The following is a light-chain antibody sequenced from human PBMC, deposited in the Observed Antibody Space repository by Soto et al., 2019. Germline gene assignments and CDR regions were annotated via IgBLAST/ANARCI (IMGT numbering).Light chain of an antibody. Sequence: QSALTQPRSVSGSPGQSVTISCTGASSDVGGYNYVSWYQQNPGKAPKVIVYDVAKRPSGVPDRFSGSKSGNTASLTISGLQAEDVADYYCCSYAGSYTYVFGSGTKVTVL. V-gene: IGLV2-11*01. CDR2: DVA. CDR3: CSYAGSYTYV. CDR1: SSDVGGYNY. J-gene: IGLJ1*01.